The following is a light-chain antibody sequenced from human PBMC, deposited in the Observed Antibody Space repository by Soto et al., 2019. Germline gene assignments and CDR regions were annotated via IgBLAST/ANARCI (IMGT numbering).Light chain of an antibody. J-gene: IGKJ1*01. CDR1: QSVRSSF. CDR3: KQYDSSPWT. CDR2: GAS. Sequence: ESVLTQSPGTLSLSPGERATLSCRASQSVRSSFLAWYQLKPGQAPRLLIYGASSRATGIPDRFSGSGSGTAFTLTISRLEPEEFAVYYCKQYDSSPWTFGQGTKVEIK. V-gene: IGKV3-20*01.